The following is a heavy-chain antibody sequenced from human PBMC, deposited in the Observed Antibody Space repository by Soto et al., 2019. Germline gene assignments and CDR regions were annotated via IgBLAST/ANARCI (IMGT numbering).Heavy chain of an antibody. CDR3: AKDTWPDGAWDIDY. D-gene: IGHD4-17*01. CDR2: IIGSSGDT. Sequence: EVQLLESGGRLVQPGGSLRLSCVASGFVFSTYTMTWVRQAPGKGLEWVSSIIGSSGDTSYADSVRGRFTISRDSSQSTLFLQMNGLRADDTAVYFCAKDTWPDGAWDIDYWGQGTLVTVAS. CDR1: GFVFSTYT. V-gene: IGHV3-23*01. J-gene: IGHJ4*02.